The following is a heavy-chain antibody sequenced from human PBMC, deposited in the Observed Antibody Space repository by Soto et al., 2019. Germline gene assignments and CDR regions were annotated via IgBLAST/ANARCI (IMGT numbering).Heavy chain of an antibody. CDR1: GFTFSSYA. Sequence: EVQLLESGGGLVQPGGSLRLSCAASGFTFSSYAMSWVRQAPGKGLEWVSGISGSGGSTYYADSVKGRFTISRDNSKNTLYLQMNSLRAEDTAVYYCASAAREYYYYGMDGWGQGTTVTVSS. CDR2: ISGSGGST. CDR3: ASAAREYYYYGMDG. V-gene: IGHV3-23*01. J-gene: IGHJ6*02.